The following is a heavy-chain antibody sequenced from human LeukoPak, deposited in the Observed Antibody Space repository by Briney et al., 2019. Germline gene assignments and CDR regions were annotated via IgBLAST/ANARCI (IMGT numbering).Heavy chain of an antibody. J-gene: IGHJ1*01. D-gene: IGHD3-9*01. CDR2: ISAYNGNT. Sequence: ASVKVSCKASGYTFTSYGMSWVRQAPGQGLEWMGWISAYNGNTNYAQKLQGRVTMTTDTSTSTAYMELRSLRSDDTAVYYCARDWAPLTGYYSAVYFQHWGQGTLVTVSS. CDR1: GYTFTSYG. V-gene: IGHV1-18*01. CDR3: ARDWAPLTGYYSAVYFQH.